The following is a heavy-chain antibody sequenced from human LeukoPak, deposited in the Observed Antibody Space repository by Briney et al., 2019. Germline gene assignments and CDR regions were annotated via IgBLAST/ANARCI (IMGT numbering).Heavy chain of an antibody. J-gene: IGHJ6*02. CDR2: ISPNSGGT. Sequence: ASVKVSCKASGYTFTGYYMHWVRQAPGQGLEWMGWISPNSGGTNYAQKFQGRVTMTRDTSISTAYMELSRLRSDDTAVYYCARVDIVVVPAAMGNAYYYYGMDVWGQGTTVTVSS. CDR3: ARVDIVVVPAAMGNAYYYYGMDV. CDR1: GYTFTGYY. V-gene: IGHV1-2*02. D-gene: IGHD2-2*01.